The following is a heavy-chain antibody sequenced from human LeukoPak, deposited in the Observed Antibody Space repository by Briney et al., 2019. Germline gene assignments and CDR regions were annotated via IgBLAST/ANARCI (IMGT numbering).Heavy chain of an antibody. CDR2: IWNDGSKE. CDR1: GFNFRFYG. V-gene: IGHV3-33*01. D-gene: IGHD2-2*01. Sequence: GGSLRLSCAASGFNFRFYGMHWVRQAPCKELECVAVIWNDGSKESYADSVKGRFTISRDNSMNTLYLQMNSLRVEDTAVYYCARDDCSSPSCYGYWGQGTLVAVSS. CDR3: ARDDCSSPSCYGY. J-gene: IGHJ4*02.